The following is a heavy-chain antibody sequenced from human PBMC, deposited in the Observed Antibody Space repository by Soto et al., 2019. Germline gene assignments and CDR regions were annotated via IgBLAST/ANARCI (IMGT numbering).Heavy chain of an antibody. CDR3: AKGSASGSPYYFDY. CDR2: TNYDGSST. J-gene: IGHJ4*02. D-gene: IGHD6-25*01. CDR1: GFTFSSYW. V-gene: IGHV3-74*01. Sequence: PGGSLRLSCAASGFTFSSYWMHWVRQAPGKGLVWVSRTNYDGSSTSYADSVKGRFTISRDNSKNTLSLQMNSLRADDTAVYFWAKGSASGSPYYFDYWGQGTLVTVSS.